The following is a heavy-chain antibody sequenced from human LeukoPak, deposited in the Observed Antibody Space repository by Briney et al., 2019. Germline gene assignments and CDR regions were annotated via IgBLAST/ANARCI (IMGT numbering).Heavy chain of an antibody. CDR1: GYTFTSYY. J-gene: IGHJ4*02. Sequence: ASVKVSCKASGYTFTSYYMHWVRQAPGQGLEWMGIINPSGGSTSYAQKFQGRVTMTRDTSTSTVYMELSSLRSEDTAVYYCASSYCSGGSCYPYYFDYWGQGTLVTVSS. D-gene: IGHD2-15*01. CDR2: INPSGGST. V-gene: IGHV1-46*01. CDR3: ASSYCSGGSCYPYYFDY.